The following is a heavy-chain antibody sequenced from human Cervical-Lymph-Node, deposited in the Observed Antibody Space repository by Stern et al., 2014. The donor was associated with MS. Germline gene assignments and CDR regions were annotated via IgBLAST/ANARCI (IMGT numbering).Heavy chain of an antibody. V-gene: IGHV4-59*01. CDR2: IYYSGST. Sequence: QVQLQHSGPGLVKPSETLSLTCTVSGGSISSYYWSWIRQPPGKGLEWIGYIYYSGSTNYNPSLKSRVTISVDTSKNQFSLKLSSVTAADTAVYYCARDSLYSKSALDYWGQGTLVTVSS. CDR1: GGSISSYY. J-gene: IGHJ4*02. CDR3: ARDSLYSKSALDY. D-gene: IGHD4-11*01.